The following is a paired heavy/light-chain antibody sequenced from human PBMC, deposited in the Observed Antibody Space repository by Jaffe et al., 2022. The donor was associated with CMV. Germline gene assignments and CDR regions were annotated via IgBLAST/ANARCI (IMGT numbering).Heavy chain of an antibody. CDR1: GFTFSSYA. V-gene: IGHV3-23*04. CDR3: AKDSYGSGSPRGFYYYYYYMDV. CDR2: ISGSGGST. J-gene: IGHJ6*03. D-gene: IGHD3-10*01. Sequence: EVQLVESGGGLVQPGGSLRLSCAASGFTFSSYAMSWVRQAPGKGLEWVSAISGSGGSTYYADSVKGRFTISRDNSKNTLYLQMNSLRAEDTAVYYCAKDSYGSGSPRGFYYYYYYMDVWGKGTTVTVSS.
Light chain of an antibody. CDR2: GAS. V-gene: IGKV3-20*01. CDR3: QQYGSSPPIT. J-gene: IGKJ4*01. Sequence: EIVLTQSPGTLSLSPGERATLSCRASQSVSSSYLAWYQQKPGQAPRLLIYGASSRATGIPDRFSGSGSGTDFTLTISRLEPEDFAVYYCQQYGSSPPITFGGGTKVEIK. CDR1: QSVSSSY.